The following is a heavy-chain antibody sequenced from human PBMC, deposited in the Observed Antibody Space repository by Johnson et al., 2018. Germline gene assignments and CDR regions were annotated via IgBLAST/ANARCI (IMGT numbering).Heavy chain of an antibody. Sequence: QVQLVQSGGGVVQPGRSLRLSCAASGFTFSSFAMHWVRHTTGKGLEWVALISYDGTDKYSADSVKGRFTISRDNSKDTLYLQMNSLRVGDTAVYYCARDLLVGATDLFQHWGQCTLVTVSS. CDR2: ISYDGTDK. V-gene: IGHV3-30*04. J-gene: IGHJ1*01. CDR1: GFTFSSFA. CDR3: ARDLLVGATDLFQH. D-gene: IGHD1-26*01.